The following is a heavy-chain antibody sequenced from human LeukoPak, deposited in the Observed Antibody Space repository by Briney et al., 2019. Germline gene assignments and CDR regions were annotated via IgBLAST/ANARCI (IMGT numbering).Heavy chain of an antibody. D-gene: IGHD6-13*01. CDR3: VKGRISEDGLDF. CDR2: ISSSGNT. J-gene: IGHJ4*02. CDR1: GFTFSRSA. V-gene: IGHV3-23*01. Sequence: GGSPRLSCAASGFTFSRSAMTWVRQTPGKGLDWVSSISSSGNTYYADSVKGRFTISRDNSKNLLYLQMNSLRAEDTAVYYCVKGRISEDGLDFWGQGTLVTVSS.